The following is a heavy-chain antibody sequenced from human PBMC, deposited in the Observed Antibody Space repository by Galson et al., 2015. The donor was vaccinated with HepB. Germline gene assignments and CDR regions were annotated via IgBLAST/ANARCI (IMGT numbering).Heavy chain of an antibody. Sequence: SVKVSCKVSGYTLTELSMHWVRQAPGKGLEWMGGFDPEDGETIYAQKFQGRVTMTEDTSTDTAYMELSSLRSEDTAVYYCATAVEQLRGYFDYWGQGTLVTVSS. J-gene: IGHJ4*02. CDR2: FDPEDGET. CDR3: ATAVEQLRGYFDY. CDR1: GYTLTELS. D-gene: IGHD1/OR15-1a*01. V-gene: IGHV1-24*01.